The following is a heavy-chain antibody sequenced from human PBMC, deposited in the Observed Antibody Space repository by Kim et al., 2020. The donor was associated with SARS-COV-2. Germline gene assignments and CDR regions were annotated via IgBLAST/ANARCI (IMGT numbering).Heavy chain of an antibody. D-gene: IGHD3-10*01. CDR1: GGSISSYY. Sequence: SETLSLTCTVSGGSISSYYWSWIRQPPGKGLEWIGYIYYSGSTNYNPSLKSRVTISVDTSKNQFSLKLSSVTAADTAVYYSARTIWFGELDYYYYYYMDVWGKGTPVTVSS. J-gene: IGHJ6*03. V-gene: IGHV4-59*08. CDR2: IYYSGST. CDR3: ARTIWFGELDYYYYYYMDV.